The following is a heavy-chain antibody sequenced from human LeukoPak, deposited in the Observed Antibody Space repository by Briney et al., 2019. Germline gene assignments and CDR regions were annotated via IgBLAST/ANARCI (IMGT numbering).Heavy chain of an antibody. CDR2: IKSKTGGGTT. V-gene: IGHV3-15*01. CDR1: GFTFSNAW. J-gene: IGHJ4*02. D-gene: IGHD1-7*01. Sequence: PGGSLRLSCAASGFTFSNAWMSWVRQAPGKGLEWVGRIKSKTGGGTTDYAAPVKGRFTISRDDSKNTLYLQMNSLKTDDTAVYYCTTDISIELELPIDYWGQGTLVTVSS. CDR3: TTDISIELELPIDY.